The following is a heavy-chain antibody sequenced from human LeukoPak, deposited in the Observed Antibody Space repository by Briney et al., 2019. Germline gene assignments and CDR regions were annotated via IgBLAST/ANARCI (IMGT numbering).Heavy chain of an antibody. CDR2: ISGSGGST. J-gene: IGHJ4*02. CDR3: AKEGSLGYCSSTSCYYFDY. D-gene: IGHD2-2*01. CDR1: GFSFSNYA. V-gene: IGHV3-23*01. Sequence: GGSLRLSCAASGFSFSNYAMSWVRQAPGKGLEWVSAISGSGGSTYYADSVKGRFTISRDNSKNTLYLQMNSLRAEDTAVYYCAKEGSLGYCSSTSCYYFDYWGQGTLVTVSS.